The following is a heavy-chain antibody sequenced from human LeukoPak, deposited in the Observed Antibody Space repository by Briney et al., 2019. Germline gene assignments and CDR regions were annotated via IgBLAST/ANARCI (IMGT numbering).Heavy chain of an antibody. CDR2: IYYTGST. CDR1: GGSISSSTYY. J-gene: IGHJ4*02. CDR3: ARVSSGVYFDY. V-gene: IGHV4-39*01. D-gene: IGHD2-15*01. Sequence: PSETLSLTCTVSGGSISSSTYYWGWIRQPPGKRLEWIGTIYYTGSTYYNPSLKSRVTISIDTSKNQFSLTLSSVTAADTAVYYCARVSSGVYFDYWGQGTLVTASS.